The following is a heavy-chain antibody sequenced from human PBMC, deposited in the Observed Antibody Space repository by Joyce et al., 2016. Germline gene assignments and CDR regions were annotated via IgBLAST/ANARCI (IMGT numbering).Heavy chain of an antibody. J-gene: IGHJ6*02. CDR1: GYIFTTYW. V-gene: IGHV5-51*01. CDR2: SNPGDTDT. D-gene: IGHD3-3*01. Sequence: EVQLVQSGAEVKKPGESLKISCKGSGYIFTTYWIVWVRQMPGKGLEWMGTSNPGDTDTRYSPSCQGQVTISVDKSIRTAYLQWSRLKASDTAMYFCARPGGGRSGPQVSNYGMDVWGQGTTVTVSS. CDR3: ARPGGGRSGPQVSNYGMDV.